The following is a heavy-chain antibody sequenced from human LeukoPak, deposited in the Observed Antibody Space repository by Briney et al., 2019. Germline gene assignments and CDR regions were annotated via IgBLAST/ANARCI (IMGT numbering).Heavy chain of an antibody. Sequence: GASVKVSCKASGYTFTSYDINWVRQATGQGLEWMGWMNPNSGNTGYAQKFQGRVPMTRNTSISTAYMELSSLRSEDTAVYYCARAERDYYGSGSPYLGMDVWGQGTTVTVSS. CDR1: GYTFTSYD. J-gene: IGHJ6*02. CDR3: ARAERDYYGSGSPYLGMDV. CDR2: MNPNSGNT. D-gene: IGHD3-10*01. V-gene: IGHV1-8*01.